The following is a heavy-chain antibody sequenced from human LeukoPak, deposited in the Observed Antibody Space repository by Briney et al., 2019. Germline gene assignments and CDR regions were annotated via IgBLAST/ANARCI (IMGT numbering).Heavy chain of an antibody. V-gene: IGHV1-46*01. CDR3: ARDQVRSVVGARWFDP. J-gene: IGHJ5*02. CDR2: INPSGGST. Sequence: GASVKVSCKASGYTFTSYYMHWVRQAPGQGLEWMGIINPSGGSTSYAQKFQGRVTMTRDTSTSTVYMELSSLRSEDTAVYYCARDQVRSVVGARWFDPWGQGTLVTVSS. CDR1: GYTFTSYY. D-gene: IGHD3-22*01.